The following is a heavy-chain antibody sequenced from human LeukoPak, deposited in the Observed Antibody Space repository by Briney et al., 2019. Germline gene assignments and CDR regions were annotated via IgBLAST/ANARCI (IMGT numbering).Heavy chain of an antibody. CDR3: ARAYCSGGSCFSFQH. D-gene: IGHD2-15*01. V-gene: IGHV1-46*01. CDR1: GYTFTSYY. CDR2: INPSGGST. Sequence: GASVKVSCKASGYTFTSYYMHWVRQAPGQGLEWMGIINPSGGSTSYAQKFQGRVTMTRDMSTSTVYMELGSLRSEDTAVYYCARAYCSGGSCFSFQHWGQGTLVTVSS. J-gene: IGHJ1*01.